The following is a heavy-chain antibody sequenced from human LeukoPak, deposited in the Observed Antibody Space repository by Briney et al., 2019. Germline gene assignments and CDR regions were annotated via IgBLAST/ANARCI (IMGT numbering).Heavy chain of an antibody. CDR3: ARVRVSSYYGMDI. J-gene: IGHJ6*02. V-gene: IGHV3-21*04. Sequence: GGSLRLSCAASGFRFSSYDMNWVRQAPGKGLEWVSSISSSSSYIYYADSVKGRFAISRDNAKNSLYLQMNTLRAEDTAVYYCARVRVSSYYGMDIWGQGTTVTVSS. CDR2: ISSSSSYI. D-gene: IGHD2/OR15-2a*01. CDR1: GFRFSSYD.